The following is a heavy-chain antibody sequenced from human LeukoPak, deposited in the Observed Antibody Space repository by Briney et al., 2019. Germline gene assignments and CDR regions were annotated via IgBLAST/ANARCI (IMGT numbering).Heavy chain of an antibody. CDR2: VYYNGPT. J-gene: IGHJ4*02. V-gene: IGHV4-28*03. CDR3: TRVGEKETGGRLFDY. CDR1: DDPLTTSNW. D-gene: IGHD3-10*01. Sequence: SDTLSLTCAVFDDPLTTSNWWGWIRQPPGKGLEWIGSVYYNGPTYYNPSLRSRITISRDTSKNQFSLRLSSVAAADTALYYCTRVGEKETGGRLFDYWGQGTLVIVSS.